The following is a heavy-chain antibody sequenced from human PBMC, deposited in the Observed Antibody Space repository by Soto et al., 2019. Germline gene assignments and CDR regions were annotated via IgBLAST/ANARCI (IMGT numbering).Heavy chain of an antibody. CDR2: IIPFFGTP. V-gene: IGHV1-69*01. J-gene: IGHJ4*02. Sequence: QVQLVQSGAEVRQPGSSVRVSCKSSGDTFNNYAINWVRQAPGQGLEWVGGIIPFFGTPNYAESFQGRVTISADESTSTVYMTLSSLTSQDTAMYYCARVGVTLTPRSYFDLWGQGSPVTVSP. CDR3: ARVGVTLTPRSYFDL. D-gene: IGHD4-17*01. CDR1: GDTFNNYA.